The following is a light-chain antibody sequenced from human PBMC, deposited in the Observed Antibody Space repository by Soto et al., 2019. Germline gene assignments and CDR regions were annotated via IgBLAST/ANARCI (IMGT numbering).Light chain of an antibody. J-gene: IGKJ4*01. CDR1: QSVRSY. V-gene: IGKV3-11*01. CDR2: DAS. CDR3: HQRSKWPLT. Sequence: EIVLTQSPATLSLSPGERATLSCRASQSVRSYLAWYQQKPGQAPRLLIYDASNRATDIPARFSGSGSGTDFTLTISSLGPEDSAVYYCHQRSKWPLTFGGGTKVDIK.